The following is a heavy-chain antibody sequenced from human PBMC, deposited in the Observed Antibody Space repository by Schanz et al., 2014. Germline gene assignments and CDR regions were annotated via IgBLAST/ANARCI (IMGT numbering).Heavy chain of an antibody. J-gene: IGHJ4*02. CDR2: INTGSGDT. D-gene: IGHD5-12*01. CDR3: ARGIGGYGANNYFDY. CDR1: GYTFTTYA. Sequence: QVQLVQSGAEVKKPGASVKVSCKASGYTFTTYAMSWVRQAPGQRLEWMGWINTGSGDTKYSQNFQGRVTITSDTSASTAYMELSSLRSEDTAVYSCARGIGGYGANNYFDYWGQGTLVTVSS. V-gene: IGHV1-3*04.